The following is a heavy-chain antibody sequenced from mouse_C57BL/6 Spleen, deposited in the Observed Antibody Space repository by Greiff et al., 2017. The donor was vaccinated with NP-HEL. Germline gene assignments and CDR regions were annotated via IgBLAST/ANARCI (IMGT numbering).Heavy chain of an antibody. CDR3: ARGDYGGSYWYFDV. CDR2: IYPSDSET. CDR1: GYTFTSYW. D-gene: IGHD1-1*01. V-gene: IGHV1-61*01. Sequence: QVQLQQPGAELVRPGSSVKLSCKASGYTFTSYWMDWVKQRPGQGLEWIGNIYPSDSETHYNQKFKDKATLTVDKSSSTAYMQLSSLTSEDSAVYYCARGDYGGSYWYFDVWGTGTTVTVSS. J-gene: IGHJ1*03.